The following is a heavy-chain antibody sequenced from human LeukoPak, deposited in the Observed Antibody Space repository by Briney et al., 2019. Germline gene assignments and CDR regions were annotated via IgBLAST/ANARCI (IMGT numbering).Heavy chain of an antibody. CDR3: ARHFNTAAVSENDAFDI. CDR1: GGAISSYY. V-gene: IGHV4-59*08. D-gene: IGHD6-13*01. J-gene: IGHJ3*02. CDR2: IYYRGSN. Sequence: SQTLSLTCTVSGGAISSYYWSSSRQPPRKGLEWGGDIYYRGSNNYNPSLKSRVPISVDTSKNQFSLKLSSVTAADTAVYYWARHFNTAAVSENDAFDIWGQGTMVTVSS.